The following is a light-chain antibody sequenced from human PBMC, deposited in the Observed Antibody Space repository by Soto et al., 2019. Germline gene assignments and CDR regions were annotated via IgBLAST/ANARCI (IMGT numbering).Light chain of an antibody. Sequence: VIWMTLSPSLLSASTGDRVTISCRMSQGISSYLAWYQQKPGKAPKLLIYAASTLYGGVPSRFSGSGSGTDFALTITSLQAEDFATYYCQQLGWYPSTFGGGTKVDIK. J-gene: IGKJ4*01. V-gene: IGKV1D-8*03. CDR2: AAS. CDR3: QQLGWYPST. CDR1: QGISSY.